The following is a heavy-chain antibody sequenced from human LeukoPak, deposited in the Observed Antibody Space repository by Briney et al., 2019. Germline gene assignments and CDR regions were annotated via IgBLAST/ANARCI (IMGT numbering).Heavy chain of an antibody. V-gene: IGHV1-69*13. CDR2: FIPILGTP. Sequence: ASVKVSCKTSGGXFRSSGLNWVRQAPGQGLEWMGGFIPILGTPNYAQNLQGRVTITADESTSTGYMELSSLRYEDTAVYYCARGLYCRSSTSCSDYGMDVWGQGTTVTVSS. CDR1: GGXFRSSG. J-gene: IGHJ6*02. D-gene: IGHD2-15*01. CDR3: ARGLYCRSSTSCSDYGMDV.